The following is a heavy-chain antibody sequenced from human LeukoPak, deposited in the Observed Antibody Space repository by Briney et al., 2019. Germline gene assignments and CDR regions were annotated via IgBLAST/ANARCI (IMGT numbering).Heavy chain of an antibody. CDR3: ARDGGSDIVPYNWFDP. D-gene: IGHD2-8*01. J-gene: IGHJ5*02. CDR1: GFTFSDYY. Sequence: GGSLRLSCAASGFTFSDYYMSWIRQAPGKGLEWVSYINSSGSTIYYADSVKGRFTISRDNAKNSLYLQMNSLRAEDTAVYYCARDGGSDIVPYNWFDPWGQGTLVTVSS. V-gene: IGHV3-11*01. CDR2: INSSGSTI.